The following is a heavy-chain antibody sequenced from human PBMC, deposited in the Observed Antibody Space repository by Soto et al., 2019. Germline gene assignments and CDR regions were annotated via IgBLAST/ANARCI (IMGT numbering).Heavy chain of an antibody. V-gene: IGHV3-66*01. Sequence: GGSLRLSCAASGFTVSSNYMSWVRQAPGKGLGWISIIYSAGNTYYANSVKGRFTISRDNSKNTLYLQMNSLGAEDTAVYYCARDFLVGGPTLTYYYGMDVWGQGTTVFVSS. J-gene: IGHJ6*02. D-gene: IGHD1-26*01. CDR3: ARDFLVGGPTLTYYYGMDV. CDR2: IYSAGNT. CDR1: GFTVSSNY.